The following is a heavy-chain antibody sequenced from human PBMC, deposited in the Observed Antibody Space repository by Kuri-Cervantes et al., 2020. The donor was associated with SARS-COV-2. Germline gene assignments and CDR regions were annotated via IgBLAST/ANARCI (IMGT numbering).Heavy chain of an antibody. Sequence: GESLKISCAASGFTFSSYWMHWVRQAPGKGLEWVSSISSSSSYIYYADSVKGRFTISRDNAKNSLYLQMNSLRAEDTAVYYCARDPNDWAFDIWGQGTMVTVSS. CDR1: GFTFSSYW. V-gene: IGHV3-21*01. J-gene: IGHJ3*02. D-gene: IGHD1-1*01. CDR2: ISSSSSYI. CDR3: ARDPNDWAFDI.